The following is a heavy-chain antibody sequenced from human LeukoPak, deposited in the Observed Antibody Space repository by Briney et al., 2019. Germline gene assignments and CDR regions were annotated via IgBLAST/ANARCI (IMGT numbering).Heavy chain of an antibody. CDR1: GFTFSSYA. D-gene: IGHD3-22*01. V-gene: IGHV3-23*01. CDR2: ISGSGGNT. J-gene: IGHJ4*02. Sequence: GGSLRLSCAASGFTFSSYAMTWVRQAPGKGLEWVSVISGSGGNTYYADSVKGRFTISRDNSKNTLYLQMNSLRAEDTAVYYCAKVGGITMIVVVFDYWGQGTLVTVSS. CDR3: AKVGGITMIVVVFDY.